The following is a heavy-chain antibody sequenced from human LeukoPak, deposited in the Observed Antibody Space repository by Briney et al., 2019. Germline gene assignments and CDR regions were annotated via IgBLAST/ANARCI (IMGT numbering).Heavy chain of an antibody. J-gene: IGHJ5*02. CDR2: ISGSGGST. CDR1: GFTFSSYA. CDR3: AKDREGGSRLRGWFDP. V-gene: IGHV3-23*01. D-gene: IGHD3-10*01. Sequence: PGGSLRLSCAASGFTFSSYAMNWVRRAPGKGLEWVSAISGSGGSTYYADSVKGRFTISRDNSKNTLYLQMNSLRAEDTAVYYCAKDREGGSRLRGWFDPWGQGTLVTVSS.